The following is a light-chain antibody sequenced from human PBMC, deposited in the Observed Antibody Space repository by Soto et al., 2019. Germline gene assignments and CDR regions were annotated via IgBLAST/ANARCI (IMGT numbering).Light chain of an antibody. CDR3: QQYNGYSSVT. CDR1: QSISSW. V-gene: IGKV1-5*03. CDR2: KAS. Sequence: DVPMTQSPSTLSASVGDRVTITCRASQSISSWLAWYQQKQGKAPKLLIYKASSLESGVPSRFSGSGSGTEFTLAISSLQPDDFATYYCQQYNGYSSVTFGGGTKVDI. J-gene: IGKJ4*01.